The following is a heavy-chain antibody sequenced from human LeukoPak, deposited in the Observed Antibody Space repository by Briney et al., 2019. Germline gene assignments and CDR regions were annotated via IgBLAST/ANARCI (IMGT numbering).Heavy chain of an antibody. CDR3: ARDYYDSSGYYDY. V-gene: IGHV1-69*13. D-gene: IGHD3-22*01. Sequence: GASVKVSCKASGGTFSSYAISWVRQAPGQGLEWMGGIIPIFGTANYAQKFQGRVTITADESTSTAYMELSSLRSENTAVYYCARDYYDSSGYYDYWGQGTLVTVSS. J-gene: IGHJ4*02. CDR2: IIPIFGTA. CDR1: GGTFSSYA.